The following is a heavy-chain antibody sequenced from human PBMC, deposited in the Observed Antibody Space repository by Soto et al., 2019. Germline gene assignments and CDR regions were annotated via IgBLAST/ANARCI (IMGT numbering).Heavy chain of an antibody. J-gene: IGHJ4*02. D-gene: IGHD6-19*01. CDR2: INGSGGST. Sequence: GGSLRLSCAASGFTFSTCAMSWVRQAPGKGLEWISSINGSGGSTYYAGSVKGRFTISRDNSKNTLYLQINSLKTEDRAVYYCANGAKTDIYSSGWYLAWVNLRPADFDCWGQGTRVTASS. CDR1: GFTFSTCA. V-gene: IGHV3-23*01. CDR3: ANGAKTDIYSSGWYLAWVNLRPADFDC.